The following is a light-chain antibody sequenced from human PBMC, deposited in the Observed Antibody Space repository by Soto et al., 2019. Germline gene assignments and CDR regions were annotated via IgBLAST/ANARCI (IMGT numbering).Light chain of an antibody. CDR3: QSYDSSLSGYV. Sequence: QSVLTQPPSVSEAPGQRVTISCSGSSSNIGAGYEAHWYQHVPGTAPKLLLSDNNNRPSGVPDRFSGSKSGTSASLAITGLQAEDEAEYYCQSYDSSLSGYVFGTGTKLTVL. J-gene: IGLJ1*01. CDR1: SSNIGAGYE. V-gene: IGLV1-40*01. CDR2: DNN.